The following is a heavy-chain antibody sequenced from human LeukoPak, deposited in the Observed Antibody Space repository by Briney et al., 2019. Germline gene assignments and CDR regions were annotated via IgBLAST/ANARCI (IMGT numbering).Heavy chain of an antibody. Sequence: SQTLSLTCTVSGGSLSSGGYYWSWIRQHPGRGLEWIGYIYYSGSTYYNPSLKSRVTISVDTSKNQFSLKLSSVTAADTAVYYCARHPGSYHDPIDYWGQGTLVTVSS. J-gene: IGHJ4*02. D-gene: IGHD3-10*01. CDR2: IYYSGST. V-gene: IGHV4-31*03. CDR1: GGSLSSGGYY. CDR3: ARHPGSYHDPIDY.